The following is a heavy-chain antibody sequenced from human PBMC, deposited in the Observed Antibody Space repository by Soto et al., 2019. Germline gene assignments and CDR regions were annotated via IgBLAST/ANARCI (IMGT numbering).Heavy chain of an antibody. CDR2: ISSTTNYI. CDR1: GFTFSSFA. CDR3: ARESEDLTSNFDY. Sequence: EVVLLESGGGLVQPGGSLRLSCEASGFTFSSFAMSWVRQTPGKGLEWVSSISSTTNYIYYGDSMKGRFTISRDNAKNSLYLEMNSLRAEDTAVYYCARESEDLTSNFDYWGQGTLVTVSS. J-gene: IGHJ4*02. V-gene: IGHV3-21*06.